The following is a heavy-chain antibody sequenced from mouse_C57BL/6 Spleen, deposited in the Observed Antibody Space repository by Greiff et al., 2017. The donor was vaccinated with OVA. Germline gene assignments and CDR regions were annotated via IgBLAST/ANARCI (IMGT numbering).Heavy chain of an antibody. V-gene: IGHV5-4*03. Sequence: EVKLVESGGGLVKPGGSLKLSCAASGFTFSSYAMSWVRQTPEKRLEWVATISDGGSYTYYPDNVKGRFTISRDNAKNNLYLQMSHLKSEDTAMYYCARAGYYGSSPWFAYWGQGTLVTVSA. CDR3: ARAGYYGSSPWFAY. CDR1: GFTFSSYA. D-gene: IGHD1-1*01. J-gene: IGHJ3*01. CDR2: ISDGGSYT.